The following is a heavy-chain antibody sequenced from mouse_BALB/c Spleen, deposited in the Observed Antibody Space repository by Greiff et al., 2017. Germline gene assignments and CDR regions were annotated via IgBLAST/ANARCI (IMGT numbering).Heavy chain of an antibody. CDR3: ARGTGNGY. V-gene: IGHV5-6*01. D-gene: IGHD4-1*01. CDR2: ISSGGSYT. J-gene: IGHJ2*01. CDR1: GFTFSSYG. Sequence: EVQVVESGGDLVKPGGSLKLSCAASGFTFSSYGMSWVRQTPDKRLEWVATISSGGSYTYYPDSVKGRFTISRDNAKNTLYLQMSSLKSEDTAMYYCARGTGNGYWGQGTTLTVSS.